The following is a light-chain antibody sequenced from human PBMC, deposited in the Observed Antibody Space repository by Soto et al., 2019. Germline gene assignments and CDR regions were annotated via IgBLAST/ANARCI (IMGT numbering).Light chain of an antibody. Sequence: QSALTQPASVSGSPGQSITISCTGTSSDVGVYNYVSLYQQHPGKAPNLMIYEVSNRPSGVSNRFSGSKSGNTASLTISGLQAEDEADYYCSSYPSSSTVVFGGGTKVTV. CDR1: SSDVGVYNY. V-gene: IGLV2-14*01. CDR3: SSYPSSSTVV. CDR2: EVS. J-gene: IGLJ2*01.